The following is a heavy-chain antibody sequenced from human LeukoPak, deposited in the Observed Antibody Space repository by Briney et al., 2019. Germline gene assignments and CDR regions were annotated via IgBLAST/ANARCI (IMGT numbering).Heavy chain of an antibody. CDR2: ISWNSGSI. D-gene: IGHD6-6*01. CDR3: ARERPSSIAANKSRNYYYYGMDV. V-gene: IGHV3-9*01. J-gene: IGHJ6*02. Sequence: GRSLRLSCAASGFTFDDYAIHWVRQAPGKGLEWVSGISWNSGSIGYADSVKGRFTISRDNAKNSLYLQMNSLRAEDTAVYYCARERPSSIAANKSRNYYYYGMDVWGQGTTVTVSS. CDR1: GFTFDDYA.